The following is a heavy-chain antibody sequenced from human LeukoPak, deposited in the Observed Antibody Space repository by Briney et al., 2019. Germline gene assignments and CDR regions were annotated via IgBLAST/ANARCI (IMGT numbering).Heavy chain of an antibody. CDR3: ARASITIFGVVIMNDGFDY. V-gene: IGHV3-30*04. Sequence: GRSLRLSCAASGFTFSSYAMHWVRQAPGKELEWVAVISYDGSNKYYADSVKGRFTISRDNSKNTLYLQMNSLRAEDTAVYYCARASITIFGVVIMNDGFDYWGQGTLVTVSS. CDR2: ISYDGSNK. J-gene: IGHJ4*02. D-gene: IGHD3-3*01. CDR1: GFTFSSYA.